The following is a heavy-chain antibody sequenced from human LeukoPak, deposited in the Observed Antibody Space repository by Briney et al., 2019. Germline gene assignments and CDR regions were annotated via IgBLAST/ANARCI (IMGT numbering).Heavy chain of an antibody. J-gene: IGHJ4*02. CDR2: ITYPGGYT. CDR3: AKTPFDY. V-gene: IGHV3-23*01. CDR1: GFTFGSYP. Sequence: GGSLRLSCAASGFTFGSYPMSWVRQAPGKGLEWVSSITYPGGYTNYADSVKGRFTISTDTSKDTLYLQMNSLRAEDTAVYYCAKTPFDYWGQGTLVTVSS.